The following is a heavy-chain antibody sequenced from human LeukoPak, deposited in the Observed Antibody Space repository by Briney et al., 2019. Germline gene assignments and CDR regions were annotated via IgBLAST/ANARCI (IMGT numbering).Heavy chain of an antibody. CDR3: ARHPHGGILTGNPTGAFDV. Sequence: GESLKISCKGSGYSFSTYWIGWVRQMPGKGLEWIGIIYPGDSVPRYSPSFQGQVSISADKSISTAYLQWSSLKASDTAMYYCARHPHGGILTGNPTGAFDVWGQGTIVTVSP. V-gene: IGHV5-51*01. J-gene: IGHJ3*01. CDR2: IYPGDSVP. CDR1: GYSFSTYW. D-gene: IGHD3-9*01.